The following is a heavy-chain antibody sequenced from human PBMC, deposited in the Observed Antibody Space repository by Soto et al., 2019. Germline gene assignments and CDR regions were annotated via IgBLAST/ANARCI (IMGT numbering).Heavy chain of an antibody. CDR2: IIPIFGTA. CDR3: ARLYSSSWLKFDY. V-gene: IGHV1-69*01. Sequence: VKVSCQASGGTFSSYAISWVRQAPGQGLEWMGGIIPIFGTANYAQKFQGRVTITADESTSTAYMELSSLRSEDTAVYYCARLYSSSWLKFDYWGQGTLVTVSS. J-gene: IGHJ4*02. D-gene: IGHD6-13*01. CDR1: GGTFSSYA.